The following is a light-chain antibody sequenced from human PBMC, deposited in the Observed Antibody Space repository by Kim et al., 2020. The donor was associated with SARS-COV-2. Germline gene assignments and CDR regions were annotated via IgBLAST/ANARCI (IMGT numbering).Light chain of an antibody. V-gene: IGKV3-11*01. CDR2: DTS. CDR1: QSVGRY. Sequence: EIVLTQSPATLSLSPGERATLSCRASQSVGRYLAWLQQKPGQAPRLLIYDTSNRAAGIPARFSGSGSGTDFTLTISTLEPEDSAVYYCQQRYNWPPITFGQGTRLEIK. CDR3: QQRYNWPPIT. J-gene: IGKJ5*01.